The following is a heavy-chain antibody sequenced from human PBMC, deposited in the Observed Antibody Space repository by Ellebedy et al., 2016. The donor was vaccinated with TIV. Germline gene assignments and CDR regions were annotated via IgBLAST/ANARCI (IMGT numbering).Heavy chain of an antibody. Sequence: GGSLRLSCAASGFIFNDYAMHWVRQAPGKGLEWVAVISYDGTNKYHADSLKGRFTFSRDNSKSTLYLQMNSLRADDTAVYFCASDGVVVAATTLDYWGQGTLVTVSS. CDR1: GFIFNDYA. CDR2: ISYDGTNK. CDR3: ASDGVVVAATTLDY. D-gene: IGHD2-15*01. J-gene: IGHJ4*02. V-gene: IGHV3-30-3*01.